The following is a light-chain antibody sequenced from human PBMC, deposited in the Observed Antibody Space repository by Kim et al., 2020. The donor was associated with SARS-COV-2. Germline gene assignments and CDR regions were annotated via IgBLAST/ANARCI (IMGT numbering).Light chain of an antibody. J-gene: IGKJ1*01. Sequence: SAFVGDRVTITCRARQSISSWLAWYQQKPGKAPKLLIYKASSLESGVPSRFSGSGSGTEFTLTISSLQPDDFATYYCQQYNSYRTFGQGTKVDIK. CDR1: QSISSW. CDR3: QQYNSYRT. V-gene: IGKV1-5*03. CDR2: KAS.